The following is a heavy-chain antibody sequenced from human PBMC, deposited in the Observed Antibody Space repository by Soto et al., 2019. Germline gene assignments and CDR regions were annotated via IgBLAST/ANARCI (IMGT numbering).Heavy chain of an antibody. Sequence: RASVKVSCKASGGTFSSYAISWVRQAPGQGLEWMGGIIPIFGTANYAQKFQGRVTITADESTSTAYMELSSLRSEDTAVYYCARPPLPIFGVVTPGDYYYYYGMDVWGQGTTVTVSS. CDR1: GGTFSSYA. D-gene: IGHD3-3*01. J-gene: IGHJ6*02. CDR2: IIPIFGTA. CDR3: ARPPLPIFGVVTPGDYYYYYGMDV. V-gene: IGHV1-69*13.